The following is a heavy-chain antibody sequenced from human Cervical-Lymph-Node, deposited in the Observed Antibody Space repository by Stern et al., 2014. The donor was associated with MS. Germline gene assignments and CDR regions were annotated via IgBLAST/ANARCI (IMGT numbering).Heavy chain of an antibody. V-gene: IGHV5-51*03. Sequence: EMQLVESGPEVKKPGESLKMSCKASGYSFTDFWTGWVRQMPGKGLESMGIIHPGDFDTRYSPSFQGQVTISVDRSINTAYLQWSSLKASDSAIYYCATQGCTNGVCHFEYWGQGTLVTVSS. CDR2: IHPGDFDT. CDR3: ATQGCTNGVCHFEY. D-gene: IGHD2-8*01. CDR1: GYSFTDFW. J-gene: IGHJ4*02.